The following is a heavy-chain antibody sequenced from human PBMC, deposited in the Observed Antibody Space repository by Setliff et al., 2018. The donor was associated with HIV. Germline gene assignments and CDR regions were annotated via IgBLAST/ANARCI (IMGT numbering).Heavy chain of an antibody. V-gene: IGHV1-69*13. CDR1: GGTFSRNP. Sequence: SEKVSCKASGGTFSRNPISWVRQAPGQGLEWMGGITPIFGTTKYAQKFQGRVTITADESRTTAYLDLNSLRSEDTAVYYCATAGEMATIGYSYYYMGVWGKGTTVTVSS. CDR3: ATAGEMATIGYSYYYMGV. J-gene: IGHJ6*03. D-gene: IGHD3-10*01. CDR2: ITPIFGTT.